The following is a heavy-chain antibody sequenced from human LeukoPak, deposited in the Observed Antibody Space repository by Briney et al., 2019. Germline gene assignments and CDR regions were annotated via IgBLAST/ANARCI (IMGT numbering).Heavy chain of an antibody. CDR1: GYTFTGYY. CDR2: INPNSGGT. J-gene: IGHJ6*03. Sequence: ASVKVSCKASGYTFTGYYMHWVRQAPGQGLEWMGWINPNSGGTNYAQRFQGRVTMTRDTSISTAYMELSRLRSDDTAVYYCARGVDTAMGDYYYYYMDVWGEGTTVTVSS. D-gene: IGHD5-18*01. CDR3: ARGVDTAMGDYYYYYMDV. V-gene: IGHV1-2*02.